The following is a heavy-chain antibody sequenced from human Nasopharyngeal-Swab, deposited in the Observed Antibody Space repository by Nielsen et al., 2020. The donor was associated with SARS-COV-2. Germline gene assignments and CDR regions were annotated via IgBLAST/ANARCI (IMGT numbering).Heavy chain of an antibody. V-gene: IGHV3-74*01. CDR1: GFPLSSYS. D-gene: IGHD3-16*01. Sequence: GESLKIPCDASGFPLSSYSLYWVRQAPVQGLVRVSQINVDGSSINCADSVKGRFTTSRDNAKNTLYLQMNSLRAEDTAVYYCTRNHLGLGIWGQGTVVTVSS. J-gene: IGHJ3*02. CDR2: INVDGSSI. CDR3: TRNHLGLGI.